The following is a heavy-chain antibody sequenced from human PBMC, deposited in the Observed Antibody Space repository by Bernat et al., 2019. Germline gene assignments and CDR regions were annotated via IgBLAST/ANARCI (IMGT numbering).Heavy chain of an antibody. V-gene: IGHV3-48*03. J-gene: IGHJ4*02. CDR3: ARETTVVSPFDY. CDR1: GFTFSDYA. Sequence: EVQLVESGGGLVQPGGSLKLSCAASGFTFSDYAMNWVRQAPEKGLEWVSYISGGGSTIYYADSVKGRFTISRDNAKNSLYLQMNSLRAEDTAVYYCARETTVVSPFDYWGQGTLVTVSS. CDR2: ISGGGSTI. D-gene: IGHD4-23*01.